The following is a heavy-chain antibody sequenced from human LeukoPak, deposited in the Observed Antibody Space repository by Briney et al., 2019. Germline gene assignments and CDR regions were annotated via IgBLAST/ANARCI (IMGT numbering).Heavy chain of an antibody. CDR3: AKDMDSSGWIIFDY. J-gene: IGHJ4*02. CDR1: GFTFDDYG. V-gene: IGHV3-9*01. CDR2: ISWNSGSI. Sequence: GGSLRLSCAASGFTFDDYGMHWVRQGPGKGLECVSGISWNSGSIAYADSVKGRFTISRDNAKKSLYLQMNSLRTEDTALYYCAKDMDSSGWIIFDYWGQGILVTVSS. D-gene: IGHD6-19*01.